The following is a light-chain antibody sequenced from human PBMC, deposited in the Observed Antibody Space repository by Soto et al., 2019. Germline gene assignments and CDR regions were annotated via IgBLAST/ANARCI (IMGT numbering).Light chain of an antibody. CDR2: EGI. J-gene: IGLJ3*02. Sequence: QSVLTQPASVSGSLGQSITISCTGTSSDVGSYKFVSWYQHPPGIAPKLLIYEGIKRPSGVSNRFSASKSGSTASLTISGLQDEDEDDYYCCSFAHSTMVFGGGTKVTVL. V-gene: IGLV2-23*01. CDR1: SSDVGSYKF. CDR3: CSFAHSTMV.